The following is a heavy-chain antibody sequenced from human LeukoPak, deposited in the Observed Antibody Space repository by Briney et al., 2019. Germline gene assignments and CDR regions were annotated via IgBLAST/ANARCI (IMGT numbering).Heavy chain of an antibody. D-gene: IGHD1-26*01. CDR3: ASGQFAYYYFDY. CDR1: GFTVSSNY. Sequence: AGGSLRLSCAASGFTVSSNYMSWVRQAPGKGLEWVSVIYSGGSTYYADSVKGRFTISRDNSKNTLYLQMNSLRAEDTAVYYCASGQFAYYYFDYWGQGTLVTVSS. V-gene: IGHV3-53*01. CDR2: IYSGGST. J-gene: IGHJ4*02.